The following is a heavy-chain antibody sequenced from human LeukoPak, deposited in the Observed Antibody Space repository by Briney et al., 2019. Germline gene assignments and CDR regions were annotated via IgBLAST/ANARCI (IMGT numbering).Heavy chain of an antibody. CDR3: ASQYSSSWYLSKYFDY. J-gene: IGHJ4*02. CDR2: IYTSGGT. Sequence: SKTLSLTCTVSGGSISSYYWSWIRQPAGKGLEWIGRIYTSGGTNYNPSLKSRVTMSVDTSKNQFSLKLSSVTAADTAVYYCASQYSSSWYLSKYFDYWGQGTLVTASS. D-gene: IGHD6-13*01. V-gene: IGHV4-4*07. CDR1: GGSISSYY.